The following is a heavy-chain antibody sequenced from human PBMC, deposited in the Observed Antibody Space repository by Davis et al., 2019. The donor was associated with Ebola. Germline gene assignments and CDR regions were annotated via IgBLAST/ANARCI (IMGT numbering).Heavy chain of an antibody. J-gene: IGHJ6*02. D-gene: IGHD3-3*01. CDR2: IDPSDSYT. CDR3: ARYYDGPRTGMDV. V-gene: IGHV5-10-1*01. Sequence: GESLKISCKGSGYSFTNFWIGWVRQLPGKGLEWMGRIDPSDSYTNYSPSFQGHVTISADKSISTAYLQWSSLKASDTAMYYCARYYDGPRTGMDVWGQGTTVTVSS. CDR1: GYSFTNFW.